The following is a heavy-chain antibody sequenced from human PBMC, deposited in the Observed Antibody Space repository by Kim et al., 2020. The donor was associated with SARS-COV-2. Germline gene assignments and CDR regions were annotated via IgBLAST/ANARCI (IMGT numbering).Heavy chain of an antibody. J-gene: IGHJ1*01. CDR1: GFTFSSYA. CDR3: AKGVQVGQQLGYFQH. CDR2: ISGSGGST. D-gene: IGHD6-13*01. Sequence: GGSLRLSCAASGFTFSSYAMSWVRQAPGKGLEWVSAISGSGGSTYYADSVKGRFTISRDNSKNTLYLQMNSLRAEDTAVYYCAKGVQVGQQLGYFQHWGQGTLVTVSS. V-gene: IGHV3-23*01.